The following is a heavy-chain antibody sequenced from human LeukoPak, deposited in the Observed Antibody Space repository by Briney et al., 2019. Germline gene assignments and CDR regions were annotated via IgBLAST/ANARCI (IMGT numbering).Heavy chain of an antibody. D-gene: IGHD3-16*01. J-gene: IGHJ4*02. Sequence: GESLNISFLGSRYSFTNYSISGMRQMPGKGLEWIGIIYTRVSDTRVSPSFGGRATMSADKSVSIAQLQLNTLKASDPAMYSCARARQSGSYAGFAHWGPGTLVTVSS. CDR2: IYTRVSDT. CDR1: RYSFTNYS. CDR3: ARARQSGSYAGFAH. V-gene: IGHV5-51*01.